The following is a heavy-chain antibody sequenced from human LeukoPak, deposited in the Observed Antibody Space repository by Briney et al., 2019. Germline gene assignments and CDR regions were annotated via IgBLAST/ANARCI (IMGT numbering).Heavy chain of an antibody. V-gene: IGHV1-2*02. J-gene: IGHJ4*02. CDR3: ARALLSQINYYFDY. D-gene: IGHD3-10*01. Sequence: ASVKVSCKASGYTFTGYYMHWVRQAPGQGLEWMGWINPNSGVTNYAQNFHDRVTMTRDTSISTAFMELGRLKSDDTAVYYCARALLSQINYYFDYWGQGTLVTVSS. CDR2: INPNSGVT. CDR1: GYTFTGYY.